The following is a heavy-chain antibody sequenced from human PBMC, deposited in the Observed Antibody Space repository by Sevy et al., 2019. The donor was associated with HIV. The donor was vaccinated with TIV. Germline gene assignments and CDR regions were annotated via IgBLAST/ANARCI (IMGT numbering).Heavy chain of an antibody. CDR3: ARDYGDVYYGMDV. J-gene: IGHJ6*02. CDR1: GYSFNTYG. Sequence: ASVKVSCKASGYSFNTYGISWVRQAPGQGLEWMGWIGAYDGHTKYPQKLQGRVTVTKDTSANTAYLELRSLRSDDTAVYYCARDYGDVYYGMDVWGQRTTVTVSS. CDR2: IGAYDGHT. V-gene: IGHV1-18*04. D-gene: IGHD4-17*01.